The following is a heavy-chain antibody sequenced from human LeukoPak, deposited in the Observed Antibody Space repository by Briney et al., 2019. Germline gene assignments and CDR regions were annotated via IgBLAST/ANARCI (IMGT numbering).Heavy chain of an antibody. V-gene: IGHV4-30-2*01. J-gene: IGHJ4*02. CDR3: ARWERYFDY. Sequence: TSQTLSLTCAVSGGSISSGGYSWSWIRQPPGKGLEWIVYIYHSGSTYYNPSLKSRVTISVDRSKTQFSLKLSSVTAADTAVYYCARWERYFDYWGQGALVTVSS. D-gene: IGHD1-1*01. CDR2: IYHSGST. CDR1: GGSISSGGYS.